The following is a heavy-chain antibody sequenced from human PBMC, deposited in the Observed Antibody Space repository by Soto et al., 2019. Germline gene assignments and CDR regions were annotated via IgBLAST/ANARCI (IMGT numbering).Heavy chain of an antibody. J-gene: IGHJ4*02. CDR2: IYYSGST. Sequence: TSETLSLTCTVSGGSISSSSYYWGWIRQPPGKGLKWIGSIYYSGSTYYNPSLKSRVTISVDTSKNQFSLKLSSVTAADTAVYYCARQPPLVPAAIGWHFDYWGQGTLVTVSS. V-gene: IGHV4-39*01. CDR1: GGSISSSSYY. D-gene: IGHD2-2*01. CDR3: ARQPPLVPAAIGWHFDY.